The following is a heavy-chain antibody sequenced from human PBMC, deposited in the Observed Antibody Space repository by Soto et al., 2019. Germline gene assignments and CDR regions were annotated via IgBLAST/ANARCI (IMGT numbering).Heavy chain of an antibody. J-gene: IGHJ6*02. Sequence: GGSLRLSCAAPGFTFSDYYMSWIRQAPGKGLEWVSYISSGGSTIYYADSVKGRFTISRDNAKNSLYLQMNSLRAEDTAVYYCARWGIVVVPAAIHYYYYYGMDVWGQGTTVTVSS. CDR3: ARWGIVVVPAAIHYYYYYGMDV. CDR1: GFTFSDYY. V-gene: IGHV3-11*01. CDR2: ISSGGSTI. D-gene: IGHD2-2*01.